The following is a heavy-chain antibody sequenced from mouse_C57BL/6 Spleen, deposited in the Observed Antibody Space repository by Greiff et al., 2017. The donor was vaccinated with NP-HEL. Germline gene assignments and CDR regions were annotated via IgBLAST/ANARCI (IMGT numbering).Heavy chain of an antibody. Sequence: VKLMESGAELVKPGASVKISCKASGYAFSSYWMNWVKQRPGKGLEWIGQIYPGDGDTNYNGKFKGKATLTADKSSSTAYMQLSSLTSEDSAVYFCARKCPYYYGSSYWYFDVWGTGTTVTVSS. V-gene: IGHV1-80*01. D-gene: IGHD1-1*01. J-gene: IGHJ1*03. CDR2: IYPGDGDT. CDR1: GYAFSSYW. CDR3: ARKCPYYYGSSYWYFDV.